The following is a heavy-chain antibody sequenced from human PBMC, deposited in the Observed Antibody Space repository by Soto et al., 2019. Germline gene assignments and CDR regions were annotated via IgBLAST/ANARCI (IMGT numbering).Heavy chain of an antibody. J-gene: IGHJ6*02. D-gene: IGHD4-17*01. CDR1: GDNFHTYW. CDR2: IYPHDSDT. Sequence: PGESLKISCKGSGDNFHTYWIAWVRQMPGKGLEWMGFIYPHDSDTRHSPSFRGQVTISADKSINTAYLQWTSLKASDTAIYFCARPTDYHYGMQVWGQGTSVTVSS. V-gene: IGHV5-51*01. CDR3: ARPTDYHYGMQV.